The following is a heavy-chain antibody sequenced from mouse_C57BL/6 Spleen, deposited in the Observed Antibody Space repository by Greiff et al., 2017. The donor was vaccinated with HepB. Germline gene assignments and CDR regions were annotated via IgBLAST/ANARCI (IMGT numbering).Heavy chain of an antibody. D-gene: IGHD1-1*01. CDR3: ARSPYYYGSRGYFDV. J-gene: IGHJ1*03. V-gene: IGHV1-76*01. CDR1: GYTFTDYY. CDR2: IYPGSGNT. Sequence: QVQLQQSGAELVRPGASVKLSCKASGYTFTDYYINWVKQRPGQGLEWIARIYPGSGNTYYNEKFKGKATLTAEKSSSTAYMQLSSLTSEDSAVYFCARSPYYYGSRGYFDVWGTGTTVTVSS.